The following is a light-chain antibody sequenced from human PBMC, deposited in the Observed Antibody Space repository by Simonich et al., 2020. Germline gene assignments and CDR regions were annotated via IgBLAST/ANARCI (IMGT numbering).Light chain of an antibody. CDR3: QQYDNLPFT. CDR1: QDISNY. CDR2: DAS. V-gene: IGKV1-33*01. Sequence: IQMTQSPSSLSASVGDSVTITCQASQDISNYLNWYQQKPGKAPKLLIYDASNLETGAPSRFSGSGSGTDFTFTISSLQPEDIATYYCQQYDNLPFTFGPGTKVDIK. J-gene: IGKJ3*01.